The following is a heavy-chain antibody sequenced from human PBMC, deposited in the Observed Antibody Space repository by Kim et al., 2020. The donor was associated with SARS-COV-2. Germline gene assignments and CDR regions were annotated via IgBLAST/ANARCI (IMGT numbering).Heavy chain of an antibody. Sequence: ASVKVSCKTSGYTFTTYAICWLRQAPGQGPEWTGWIDTNTGNPTYVQGFRGRFVFSVDTSVSTAYLEISSLKIEDTAVYYCARDIYVSQSFPLNYWSQGARVTVSS. CDR3: ARDIYVSQSFPLNY. D-gene: IGHD3-10*01. J-gene: IGHJ4*02. CDR2: IDTNTGNP. V-gene: IGHV7-4-1*02. CDR1: GYTFTTYA.